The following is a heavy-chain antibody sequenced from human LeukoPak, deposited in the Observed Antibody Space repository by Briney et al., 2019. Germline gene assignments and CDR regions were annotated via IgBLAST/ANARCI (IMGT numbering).Heavy chain of an antibody. Sequence: SETLSLTCTVSGGSISSGGYYWSWIRQHPGKGLEWIGYIYYSGSTYYNPSLKSRVTISVDTSKNQFSLKLSSVTAADTAAYYCARGGNGDYDLAFDIWGQGTMVTVSS. CDR2: IYYSGST. V-gene: IGHV4-31*03. CDR1: GGSISSGGYY. D-gene: IGHD4-17*01. CDR3: ARGGNGDYDLAFDI. J-gene: IGHJ3*02.